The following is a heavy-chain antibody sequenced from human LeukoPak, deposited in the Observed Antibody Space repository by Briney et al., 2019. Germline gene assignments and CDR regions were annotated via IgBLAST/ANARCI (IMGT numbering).Heavy chain of an antibody. D-gene: IGHD3-22*01. J-gene: IGHJ4*02. CDR3: ASSYTYYYDSSGYSLDY. CDR2: IYYSGST. Sequence: SETLSLSCTLSGGSISSVDYYWSWIRKPPGKGLEWSGYIYYSGSTYYNPSLKSRVTISVDTSKNQFSLKLSSVTAADTAVYYCASSYTYYYDSSGYSLDYWGQGTLVTVSS. V-gene: IGHV4-30-4*08. CDR1: GGSISSVDYY.